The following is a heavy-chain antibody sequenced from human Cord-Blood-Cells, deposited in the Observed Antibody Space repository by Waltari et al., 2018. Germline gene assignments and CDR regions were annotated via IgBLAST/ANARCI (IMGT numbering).Heavy chain of an antibody. V-gene: IGHV3-9*03. J-gene: IGHJ2*01. Sequence: EVQLVASGGGLVQPGRSLRLSCAASGFTFADYAMHWVGQAPGKGLEWVSGISWNSGSIGYADSVKGRFTISRDNAKNSLYLQMNSLRAEDMALYYCAKDTLDLWGRGTLVTVSS. CDR2: ISWNSGSI. CDR3: AKDTLDL. CDR1: GFTFADYA.